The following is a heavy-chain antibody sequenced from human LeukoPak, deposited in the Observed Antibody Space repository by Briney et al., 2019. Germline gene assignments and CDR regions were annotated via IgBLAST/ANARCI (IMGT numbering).Heavy chain of an antibody. J-gene: IGHJ3*02. D-gene: IGHD4-17*01. Sequence: SQTLSLTCTVSGGSISSGGYYWSWIRQHPGKGLEWIGYIYYCGSTYYNPSLKSRVTISVDTSKNQFSLKLSSVTAADTAVYFCARPRTSDYGDPDAFDIWGQGTMVTVSS. CDR3: ARPRTSDYGDPDAFDI. CDR2: IYYCGST. V-gene: IGHV4-31*03. CDR1: GGSISSGGYY.